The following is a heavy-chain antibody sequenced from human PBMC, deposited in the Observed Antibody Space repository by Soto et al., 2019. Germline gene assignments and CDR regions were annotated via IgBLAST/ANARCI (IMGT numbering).Heavy chain of an antibody. J-gene: IGHJ4*02. D-gene: IGHD6-19*01. Sequence: SETLSLTCAVYGGSFSGYYWSWIRQPPGKGLEWIGEINHSGSTNYNPSLKSRVTISVDTSKNQFSLKLSSVTAADTAVYYCASRFWVAGTEVDYWGQGTLVTVSS. CDR2: INHSGST. V-gene: IGHV4-34*01. CDR3: ASRFWVAGTEVDY. CDR1: GGSFSGYY.